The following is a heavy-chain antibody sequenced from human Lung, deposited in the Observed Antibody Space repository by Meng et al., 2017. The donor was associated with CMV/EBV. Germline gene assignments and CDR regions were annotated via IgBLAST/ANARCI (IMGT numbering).Heavy chain of an antibody. CDR3: ARAAHGRLPSNYDY. CDR1: GGSVSSGNYY. CDR2: IYYIGST. Sequence: GSLRLXCTVSGGSVSSGNYYWSWIRQPPGKGLEWIGYIYYIGSTNYNPSLKSRVTISVDTSKNHFSLRLSSVTAADTAVYYCARAAHGRLPSNYDYWCQGTLVTVSS. V-gene: IGHV4-61*01. J-gene: IGHJ4*02. D-gene: IGHD5-18*01.